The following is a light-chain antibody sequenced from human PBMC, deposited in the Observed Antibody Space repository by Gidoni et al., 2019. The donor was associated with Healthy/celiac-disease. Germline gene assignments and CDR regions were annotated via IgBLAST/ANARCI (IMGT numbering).Light chain of an antibody. CDR3: QQYSNWPLT. Sequence: EIVLTQSPATLSLSPGETATLSCTTSQSVGAYLDWYQQKPGQAPRLLIYDASNRATGIPARFSGSGSGTDFALTISSLEPEDFAVYYCQQYSNWPLTFGGGAKVEIK. CDR1: QSVGAY. V-gene: IGKV3-11*01. CDR2: DAS. J-gene: IGKJ4*01.